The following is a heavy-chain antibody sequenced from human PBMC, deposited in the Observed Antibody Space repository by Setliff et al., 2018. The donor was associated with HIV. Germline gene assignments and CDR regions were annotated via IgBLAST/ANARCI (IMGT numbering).Heavy chain of an antibody. CDR2: IHYSGAT. CDR1: GGSISSSY. Sequence: SETLSLTCTVSGGSISSSYWTWTRQPPGKGLEWIGNIHYSGATYYKPSLKSRLTIAIDTSKNQFSLKLRSVTAADTAVYYCARQTGLRGYYGSNSLYYFDYWGKGMLVTVSS. J-gene: IGHJ4*02. D-gene: IGHD3-10*01. CDR3: ARQTGLRGYYGSNSLYYFDY. V-gene: IGHV4-59*08.